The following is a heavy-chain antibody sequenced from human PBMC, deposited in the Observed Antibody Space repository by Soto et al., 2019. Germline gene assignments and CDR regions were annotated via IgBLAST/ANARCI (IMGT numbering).Heavy chain of an antibody. CDR2: ISSSSSYT. Sequence: QVQLVESGGGLVKPGGSLRLSCAASGFTFSDYYMSWIRQAPGKGLEWVSYISSSSSYTNYADSVKGRVTISRDNAKNSLYLEMNRLGAGDTAVYYCARGGGVRPFDPWGQGTLVTVSS. D-gene: IGHD3-16*01. CDR3: ARGGGVRPFDP. V-gene: IGHV3-11*06. J-gene: IGHJ5*02. CDR1: GFTFSDYY.